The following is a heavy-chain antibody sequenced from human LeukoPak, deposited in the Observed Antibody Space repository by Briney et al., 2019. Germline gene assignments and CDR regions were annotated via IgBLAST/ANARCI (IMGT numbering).Heavy chain of an antibody. Sequence: GGSLRLSCAASGFTFSSYGMHWVRQAPGKGLEWVAVISYDGSNKYYADSVKGRFTISRDNSKNTLFLQMNSLRAEDTAVYYCARDSLSPPQGDYWGQGTLVTVSS. D-gene: IGHD2/OR15-2a*01. CDR3: ARDSLSPPQGDY. V-gene: IGHV3-30*03. CDR1: GFTFSSYG. J-gene: IGHJ4*02. CDR2: ISYDGSNK.